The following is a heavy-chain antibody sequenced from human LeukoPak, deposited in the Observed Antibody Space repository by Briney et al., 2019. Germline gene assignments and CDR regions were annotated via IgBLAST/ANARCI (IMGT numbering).Heavy chain of an antibody. CDR3: AKDREGTTFDN. CDR1: GFTFSNYD. D-gene: IGHD1-7*01. J-gene: IGHJ4*02. Sequence: PGRSLRLSCAASGFTFSNYDMHWVRQAPGKGLEWVAVISYDGSNKYYADSVKGRFTISRDNSKNTVYPQMNRLRAEDTAVYYCAKDREGTTFDNWGQGTLVTVSS. CDR2: ISYDGSNK. V-gene: IGHV3-30*18.